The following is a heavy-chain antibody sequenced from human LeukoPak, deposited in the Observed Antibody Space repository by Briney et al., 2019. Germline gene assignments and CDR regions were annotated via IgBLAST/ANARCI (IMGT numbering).Heavy chain of an antibody. D-gene: IGHD6-19*01. CDR2: ISAYNGDT. CDR3: ARDRSSLAVGDSRTSDY. J-gene: IGHJ4*02. V-gene: IGHV1-18*04. Sequence: ASVKVSCKASGYTFTGYYMHWVRQAPGQGLEWMGWISAYNGDTNYAQKFQDRVALTTDTSTSTAYMELGSLRSDDTAVYYCARDRSSLAVGDSRTSDYWGQGTLVTVSS. CDR1: GYTFTGYY.